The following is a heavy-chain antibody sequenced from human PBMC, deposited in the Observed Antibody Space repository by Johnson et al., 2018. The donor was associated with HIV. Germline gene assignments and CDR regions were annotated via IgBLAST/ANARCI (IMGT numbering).Heavy chain of an antibody. J-gene: IGHJ3*02. V-gene: IGHV3-11*04. CDR3: ARGLDSGSSWFGAFDI. D-gene: IGHD6-13*01. CDR2: ISSSGDTT. CDR1: GFIFSDYY. Sequence: QVQLVESGGDLVKPGGSLRLSCAASGFIFSDYYMSWVRQAPGKGLEWVSYISSSGDTTYYTDSVKGRFTISRDTAENLLYLQMNSLRAEDTAVYYCARGLDSGSSWFGAFDIWGQGTMVTVSS.